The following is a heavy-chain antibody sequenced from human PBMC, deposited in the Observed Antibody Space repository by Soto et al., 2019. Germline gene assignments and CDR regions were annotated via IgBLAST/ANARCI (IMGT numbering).Heavy chain of an antibody. CDR1: GFTFSSYP. CDR2: ISGSGGST. V-gene: IGHV3-23*01. Sequence: GGPLRLSCAASGFTFSSYPMSWVRQAPGKGLEWVSAISGSGGSTYYADSVKGRFTISRDNSKNTLYLQMNSLRAEDTAVYYCAKWGLTTVTTNWFDPWGQGTLVTVSS. CDR3: AKWGLTTVTTNWFDP. J-gene: IGHJ5*02. D-gene: IGHD4-4*01.